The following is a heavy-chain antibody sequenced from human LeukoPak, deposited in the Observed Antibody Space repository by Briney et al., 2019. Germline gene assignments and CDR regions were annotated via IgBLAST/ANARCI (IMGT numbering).Heavy chain of an antibody. CDR1: GGTFSSYA. CDR2: IIPIFGTA. V-gene: IGHV1-69*05. Sequence: SVTLSFTSSGGTFSSYAISWVRQAPGQGLEWMGGIIPIFGTANYAQKFQGRVTITTDESTSTAYMELSSLRSEDTAVYYCARAAIAVAGNWFDPWGQGTLVTVSS. CDR3: ARAAIAVAGNWFDP. J-gene: IGHJ5*02. D-gene: IGHD6-19*01.